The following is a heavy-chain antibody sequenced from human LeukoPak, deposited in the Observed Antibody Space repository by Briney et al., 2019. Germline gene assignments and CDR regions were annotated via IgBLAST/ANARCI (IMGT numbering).Heavy chain of an antibody. CDR3: AKDTRSGSGVLFY. CDR2: IRGSGGST. Sequence: GGSLRLSCAASGFTFSSYAMNWVRQAPGKGLEWVSGIRGSGGSTYYADSVKGRFTISRDKSKNTLYLQMNSLRVEDTAIYYCAKDTRSGSGVLFYWGQGTRVTVSS. D-gene: IGHD3-10*01. J-gene: IGHJ4*02. V-gene: IGHV3-23*01. CDR1: GFTFSSYA.